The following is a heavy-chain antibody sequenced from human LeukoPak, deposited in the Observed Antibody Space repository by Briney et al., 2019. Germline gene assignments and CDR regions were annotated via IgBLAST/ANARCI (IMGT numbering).Heavy chain of an antibody. CDR3: ASGSSSWYVPYYYYGMDV. D-gene: IGHD6-13*01. J-gene: IGHJ6*02. Sequence: QTGGSLRLSCAASGFTFSSYAMHWVRQAPGKGLEWVAVISYDGSNKYYADSVKGRFTISRDNPKNTLYLQMNSLRAEDTAVYYCASGSSSWYVPYYYYGMDVWGQGTTVTVSS. V-gene: IGHV3-30-3*01. CDR2: ISYDGSNK. CDR1: GFTFSSYA.